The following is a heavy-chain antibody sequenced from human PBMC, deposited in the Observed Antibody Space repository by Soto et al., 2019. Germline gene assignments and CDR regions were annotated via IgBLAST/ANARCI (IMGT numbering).Heavy chain of an antibody. J-gene: IGHJ4*02. CDR1: GGSISSGGYY. Sequence: QVQLQESGPGLVKPSQTLSLTCTVSGGSISSGGYYWSWIRQHPGKGLEWIGYIYYSGSTYYNPSLKSRVTMSVGTSKNKFSLRLRSVTAAATAVYYCASVQGYSYGRGGYYHYWGQGTLVTVSS. CDR2: IYYSGST. D-gene: IGHD5-18*01. CDR3: ASVQGYSYGRGGYYHY. V-gene: IGHV4-31*03.